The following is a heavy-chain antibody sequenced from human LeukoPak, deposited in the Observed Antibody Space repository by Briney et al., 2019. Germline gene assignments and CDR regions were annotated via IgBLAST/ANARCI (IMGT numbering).Heavy chain of an antibody. CDR3: ATSHWGGRDY. V-gene: IGHV3-7*01. D-gene: IGHD3-16*01. J-gene: IGHJ4*02. CDR2: IKQDGSEK. Sequence: PGGSLRLSCAASGFTFSSYWMSWVRQAPGKGLEWVANIKQDGSEKYYVDSVKGRFTISRDNAKNSLYLQTNSLRVEDTAVYYCATSHWGGRDYWGQGTLVTVSS. CDR1: GFTFSSYW.